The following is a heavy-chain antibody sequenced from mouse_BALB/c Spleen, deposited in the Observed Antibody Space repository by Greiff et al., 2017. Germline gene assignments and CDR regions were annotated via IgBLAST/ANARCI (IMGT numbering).Heavy chain of an antibody. Sequence: VQLQQSGAELVKPGASVKLSCTASGFNIKDTYMHWVKQRPEQGLEWIGRIDPANGNTKYDPKFQGKATITADTSSNTAYLQLSSLTSEDTAVYYCARGGEYGNLYYFDYWGQGTTLTVSS. D-gene: IGHD2-10*02. CDR1: GFNIKDTY. J-gene: IGHJ2*01. CDR3: ARGGEYGNLYYFDY. CDR2: IDPANGNT. V-gene: IGHV14-3*02.